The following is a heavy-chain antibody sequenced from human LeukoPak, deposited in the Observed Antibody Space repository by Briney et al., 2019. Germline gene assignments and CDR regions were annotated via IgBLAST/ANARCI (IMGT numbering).Heavy chain of an antibody. CDR1: GFTFSTYS. V-gene: IGHV3-21*03. CDR2: IIGSSIYI. Sequence: GGSLRLSCAASGFTFSTYSMNWVRQAPGKGLEWVSSIIGSSIYIYYADSVKGRFTISRDNAKNSLYLQMNSLRAEDTAVYYCARDPPYYDSSGYYYDYWGQGTLVTVSS. CDR3: ARDPPYYDSSGYYYDY. J-gene: IGHJ4*02. D-gene: IGHD3-22*01.